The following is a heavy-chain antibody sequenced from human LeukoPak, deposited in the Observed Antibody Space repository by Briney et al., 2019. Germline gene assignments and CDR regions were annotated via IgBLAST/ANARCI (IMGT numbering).Heavy chain of an antibody. J-gene: IGHJ3*02. CDR3: ASPYSSGWPDAFDI. Sequence: GGSLRLSCAASGFTFSSYWMSWVRQAPGKVLEWVANIKQDGSEKYYVDSVKGRFTISRDNAKNSLYLQMNSLRAEDTAVYYCASPYSSGWPDAFDIWGQGTMVTVSS. D-gene: IGHD6-19*01. CDR2: IKQDGSEK. V-gene: IGHV3-7*01. CDR1: GFTFSSYW.